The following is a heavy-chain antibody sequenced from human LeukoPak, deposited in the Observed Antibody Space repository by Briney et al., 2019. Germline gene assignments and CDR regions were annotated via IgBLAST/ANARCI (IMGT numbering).Heavy chain of an antibody. CDR1: GFTFSTYA. CDR3: AKVRNTTTWYLGD. J-gene: IGHJ4*02. Sequence: RAGGSLRLSCAASGFTFSTYAMTWVRQAPGKGLEWVLGSADNTYYADSVKGRFTISRDNSKNTLYLQMNSLRVEDTAIYYCAKVRNTTTWYLGDWGQGTLVTVSS. CDR2: SADNT. V-gene: IGHV3-23*05. D-gene: IGHD6-13*01.